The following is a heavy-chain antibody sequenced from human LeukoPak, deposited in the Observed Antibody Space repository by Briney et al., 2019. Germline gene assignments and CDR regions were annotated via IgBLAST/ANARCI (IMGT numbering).Heavy chain of an antibody. CDR2: IYYSGST. J-gene: IGHJ4*02. CDR1: GVSISSYY. Sequence: SETLSLTCTVSGVSISSYYWSWIRQPPGKGLEWIGYIYYSGSTNYNPSLKSRVTISVDTSKNQFSLKLNSVTAADTAVYYCARGGDTFDYWGQGTLVTVSS. D-gene: IGHD2-21*01. V-gene: IGHV4-59*01. CDR3: ARGGDTFDY.